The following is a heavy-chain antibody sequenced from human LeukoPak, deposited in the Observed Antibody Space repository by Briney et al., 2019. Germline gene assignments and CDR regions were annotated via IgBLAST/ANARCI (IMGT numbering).Heavy chain of an antibody. CDR1: GFTFSSYA. CDR3: ARGYDFWSGYWSHSDY. J-gene: IGHJ4*02. D-gene: IGHD3-3*01. CDR2: ISSNGGST. V-gene: IGHV3-64*01. Sequence: PGGSLRLSCAASGFTFSSYAMHWVRQAPGKGLEYVSAISSNGGSTYYANSVKGRFTISRDNSKNTLYLQVGSLRAEDMAVYYCARGYDFWSGYWSHSDYWGQGTLVTVSS.